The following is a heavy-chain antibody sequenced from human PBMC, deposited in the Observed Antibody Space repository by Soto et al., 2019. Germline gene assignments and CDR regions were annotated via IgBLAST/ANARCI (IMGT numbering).Heavy chain of an antibody. Sequence: XTLSLTGAVSATAYSKDWWTWIRQHPGKGLEWIGYIYFNGNTKYNPSLEGRITISIDTYKKEFSLKLTSLTAPDEAVYYCASVTFGGILLAHWGQGTLCTVSS. D-gene: IGHD3-16*01. CDR1: ATAYSKDW. J-gene: IGHJ4*02. CDR3: ASVTFGGILLAH. CDR2: IYFNGNT. V-gene: IGHV4-59*01.